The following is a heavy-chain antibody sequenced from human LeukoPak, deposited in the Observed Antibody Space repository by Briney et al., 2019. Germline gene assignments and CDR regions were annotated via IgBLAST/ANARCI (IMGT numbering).Heavy chain of an antibody. CDR2: IKEDGSDK. CDR1: GFTFSNYW. Sequence: PGGSLRLSCIASGFTFSNYWMSWVRQATGKGLEGVASIKEDGSDKYYVDSVKGRFTISRDNTKNSLFVQMSSLRAEDTAVYYCARLKDAVTIFDCWGQGILVTVSS. D-gene: IGHD4-17*01. V-gene: IGHV3-7*01. CDR3: ARLKDAVTIFDC. J-gene: IGHJ5*01.